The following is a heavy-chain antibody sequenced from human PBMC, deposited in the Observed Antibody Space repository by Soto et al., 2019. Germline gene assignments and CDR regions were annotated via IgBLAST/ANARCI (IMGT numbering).Heavy chain of an antibody. V-gene: IGHV1-69*13. Sequence: VAAVKVSCTASAGTFRHSDISWVRQDPGQGLELMAGIIPIFGTANYAQKFQGRVTVTADESTSTAYMELHSLRSEDTAVYYCATPPEGGYNDGMDVWGQGTTVTV. J-gene: IGHJ6*02. CDR2: IIPIFGTA. CDR3: ATPPEGGYNDGMDV. D-gene: IGHD5-12*01. CDR1: AGTFRHSD.